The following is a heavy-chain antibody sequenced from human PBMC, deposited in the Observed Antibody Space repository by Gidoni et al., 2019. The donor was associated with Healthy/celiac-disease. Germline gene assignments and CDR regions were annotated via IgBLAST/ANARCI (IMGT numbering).Heavy chain of an antibody. CDR2: ISGSGGRT. V-gene: IGHV3-23*01. D-gene: IGHD2-21*01. J-gene: IGHJ1*01. Sequence: EVQLLQSGVGVVQPGGSLRLSCAASATPLSSYDMSWVRQAPGKGLEWVSAISGSGGRTYYADSVKGRFTISRDNSKNTLYLQMNSLRAEDTAVYYCAKDSTGIEYFQHWGQGTLVTVSS. CDR1: ATPLSSYD. CDR3: AKDSTGIEYFQH.